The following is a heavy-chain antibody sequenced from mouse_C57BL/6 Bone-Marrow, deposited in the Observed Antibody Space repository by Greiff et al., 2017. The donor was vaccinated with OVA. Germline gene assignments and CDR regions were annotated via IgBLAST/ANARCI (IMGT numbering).Heavy chain of an antibody. CDR1: GFTFSDYY. CDR3: ARGGVVAPYWYFDV. J-gene: IGHJ1*03. CDR2: INYDGSST. Sequence: EVMLVESEGGLVQPGSSMKLSCTASGFTFSDYYMAWVRQVPEKGLEWVANINYDGSSTYYLDSLKSRFIISRDNAKNILYLQTSSLKSEDTATYYCARGGVVAPYWYFDVWGTGTTVTVSS. D-gene: IGHD1-1*01. V-gene: IGHV5-16*01.